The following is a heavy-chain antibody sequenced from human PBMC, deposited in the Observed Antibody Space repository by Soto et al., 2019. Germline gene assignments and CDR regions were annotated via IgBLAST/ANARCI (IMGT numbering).Heavy chain of an antibody. CDR2: IWYDGSNK. D-gene: IGHD5-18*01. J-gene: IGHJ6*02. Sequence: PGGSLRLSCAASGFTFSSYGMHWVRQAPGKGLEWVAVIWYDGSNKYYADSVKGRFTISRDNSKNTLYLQMNSLRAEDTAVYYCAREVGGYSYGQYYYYYYGMDVWGQGTTVTVSS. CDR3: AREVGGYSYGQYYYYYYGMDV. V-gene: IGHV3-33*01. CDR1: GFTFSSYG.